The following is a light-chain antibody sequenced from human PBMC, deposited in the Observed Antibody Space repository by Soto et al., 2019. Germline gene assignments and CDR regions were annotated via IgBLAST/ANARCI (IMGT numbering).Light chain of an antibody. CDR2: DAN. V-gene: IGLV3-21*02. Sequence: SYVVTQPPSVSVAPGQTARITCGGNNIGSKSVHWYQQKPGQAPVVVVYDANDRPSGIPERFSGSNSGNTATLTISRVEDGDEDDYFCQVWDSSAGVVFGGGTKLTVL. J-gene: IGLJ2*01. CDR1: NIGSKS. CDR3: QVWDSSAGVV.